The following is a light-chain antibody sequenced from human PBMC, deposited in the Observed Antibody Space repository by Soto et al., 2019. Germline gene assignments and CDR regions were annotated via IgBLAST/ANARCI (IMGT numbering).Light chain of an antibody. J-gene: IGLJ1*01. V-gene: IGLV2-14*03. CDR3: SSFSTIDTYA. Sequence: QSVRTQPASVSGSPGQSIAISCTRTSSYVGAYNYVCWYQQHPGKAPKLLIYDVTNRPSGISDRFSGSKSGNTASLTISGLHAVVEADYHCSSFSTIDTYAFG. CDR2: DVT. CDR1: SSYVGAYNY.